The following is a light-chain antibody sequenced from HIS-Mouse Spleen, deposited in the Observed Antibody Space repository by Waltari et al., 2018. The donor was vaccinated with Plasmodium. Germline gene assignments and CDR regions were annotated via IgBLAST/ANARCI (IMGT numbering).Light chain of an antibody. V-gene: IGKV3-15*01. CDR1: QSVSSN. J-gene: IGKJ1*01. Sequence: EIVMTQSPATLSVSPGERATLSCRASQSVSSNLACYQQKPGQAPRLLIYGASTRATGIPARFSGSGSGTEVTLTISSMQSEDFAGYYCQQYNNWPRGTFGQGTKVEIK. CDR3: QQYNNWPRGT. CDR2: GAS.